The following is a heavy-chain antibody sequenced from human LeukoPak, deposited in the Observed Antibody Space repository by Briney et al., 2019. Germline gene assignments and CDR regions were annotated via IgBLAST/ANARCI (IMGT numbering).Heavy chain of an antibody. V-gene: IGHV4-39*01. D-gene: IGHD4-17*01. CDR2: MHYSGST. CDR1: GGSISSTTYY. Sequence: PSETLSLTCTVSGGSISSTTYYWGWIRPPPGKGLVWIGSMHYSGSTYYNPSLNSRVTISLDTSKNLFSLRLSSVTAADTAVYYCTGDYGDYVIGHWGQGTLVTVSS. CDR3: TGDYGDYVIGH. J-gene: IGHJ4*02.